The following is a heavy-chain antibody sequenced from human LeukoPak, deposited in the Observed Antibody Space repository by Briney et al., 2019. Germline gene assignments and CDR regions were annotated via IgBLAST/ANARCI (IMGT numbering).Heavy chain of an antibody. CDR1: GGTFSSYA. J-gene: IGHJ3*02. D-gene: IGHD5-18*01. Sequence: GASVKVSCKASGGTFSSYAISWVRQAPGQGLEWMGRIIPIFGTANYAQKFQARVTITTDESTSTAYMELSSLRSEDTAVYYCASPAMAYSALHLDAFDIWGQGTMVTVSS. CDR3: ASPAMAYSALHLDAFDI. V-gene: IGHV1-69*05. CDR2: IIPIFGTA.